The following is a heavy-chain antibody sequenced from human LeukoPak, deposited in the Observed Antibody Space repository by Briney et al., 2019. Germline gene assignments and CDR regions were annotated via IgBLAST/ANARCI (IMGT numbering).Heavy chain of an antibody. V-gene: IGHV4-59*01. CDR2: IYYSGST. CDR1: GGSISSYY. J-gene: IGHJ4*02. Sequence: SETLSLTCTVSGGSISSYYWSWIRQPPGKGLEWIGYIYYSGSTKYNPSLKSRVTISVDTSKNQFSLKLSSVTAADTAVYYCAREHCSGGSCNFDYWGQGTLVTVSS. CDR3: AREHCSGGSCNFDY. D-gene: IGHD2-15*01.